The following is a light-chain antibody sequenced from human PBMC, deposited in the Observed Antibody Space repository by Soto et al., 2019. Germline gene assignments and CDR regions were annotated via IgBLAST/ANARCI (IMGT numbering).Light chain of an antibody. V-gene: IGLV2-23*02. CDR1: SSDVGSYNL. J-gene: IGLJ2*01. CDR2: EVS. Sequence: QSALTQPASASGSPGQSITISCTGTSSDVGSYNLVSWYQQHPGKAPKLMIYEVSKRPSGVSNRFSGSKSGNTASLTISGLQAEDEADYYCCSYAGSSTSLVVFGGGTKLTVL. CDR3: CSYAGSSTSLVV.